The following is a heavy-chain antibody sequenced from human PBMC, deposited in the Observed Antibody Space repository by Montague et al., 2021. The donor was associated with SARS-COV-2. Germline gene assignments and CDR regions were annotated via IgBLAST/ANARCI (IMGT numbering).Heavy chain of an antibody. CDR2: IYYSGXT. D-gene: IGHD6-13*01. CDR1: GGSISSSSYY. J-gene: IGHJ6*02. CDR3: ARLGRQQLVRLSGMDV. Sequence: SETLSLTCTVSGGSISSSSYYWGWIRQPPGKGLEWIGSIYYSGXTXYXXXXKXRVTISVDTSKNQFSLKLSSVTAEDTAVYYCARLGRQQLVRLSGMDVWGQGTTVTVSS. V-gene: IGHV4-39*07.